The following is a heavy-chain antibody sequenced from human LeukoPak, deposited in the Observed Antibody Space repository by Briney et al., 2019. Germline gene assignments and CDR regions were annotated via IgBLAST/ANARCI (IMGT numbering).Heavy chain of an antibody. CDR3: ASWGSGSFYEY. J-gene: IGHJ4*02. CDR1: GLTVRSNY. D-gene: IGHD1-26*01. V-gene: IGHV3-66*01. CDR2: FFGGGGT. Sequence: AGGSLRLSCAASGLTVRSNYISWVRQAPGKGLDWVAVFFGGGGTHYADSVKGRFTISRDQSKNTFHLQMNSVRVEDAAVYFCASWGSGSFYEYWGQGTLVTVSS.